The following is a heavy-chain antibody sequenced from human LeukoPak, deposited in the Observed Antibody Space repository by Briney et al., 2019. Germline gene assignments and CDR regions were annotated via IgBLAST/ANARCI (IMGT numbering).Heavy chain of an antibody. CDR1: GFTFDDYA. CDR3: ARGGGGVTALTYFDY. J-gene: IGHJ4*02. Sequence: EPGGSLRLSCAASGFTFDDYAMHWVRQAPGKGLEWVSGISWNSGHRGYADSVKGRFTISRDNAKNSLYLQMNSLRAEDTAVYYCARGGGGVTALTYFDYWGQGTLVTVSS. V-gene: IGHV3-9*01. D-gene: IGHD2-21*02. CDR2: ISWNSGHR.